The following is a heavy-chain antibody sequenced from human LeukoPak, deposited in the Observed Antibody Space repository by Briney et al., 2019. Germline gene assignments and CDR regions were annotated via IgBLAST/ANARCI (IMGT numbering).Heavy chain of an antibody. J-gene: IGHJ6*03. Sequence: SETLSLTCTVSGGSISSYYWSWIRQPPGKGLEWIGYIYYSGSTNYNPSLKSRVTISVDTSKNQFSLKLSSVTAADTAVYYCARDRGYFDSSYYYYMDVWGKGTTVTISS. V-gene: IGHV4-59*01. CDR2: IYYSGST. D-gene: IGHD3-9*01. CDR3: ARDRGYFDSSYYYYMDV. CDR1: GGSISSYY.